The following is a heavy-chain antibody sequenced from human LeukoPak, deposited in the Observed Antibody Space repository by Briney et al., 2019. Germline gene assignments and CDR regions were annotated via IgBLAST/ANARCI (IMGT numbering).Heavy chain of an antibody. CDR1: GGSFSGYY. Sequence: PSETLSLTCVVSGGSFSGYYWGWIRQPPGRGLEWIGYVCYSGSTNYNPSFKSRITISVDTSRNQFSLQLSSVTAADTAVYYCARIHRYCSGGACYVLDNWGQGTLVAVSS. J-gene: IGHJ4*02. CDR2: VCYSGST. D-gene: IGHD2-15*01. CDR3: ARIHRYCSGGACYVLDN. V-gene: IGHV4-59*01.